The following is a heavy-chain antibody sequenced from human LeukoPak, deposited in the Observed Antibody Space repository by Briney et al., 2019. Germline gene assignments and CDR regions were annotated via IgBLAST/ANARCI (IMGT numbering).Heavy chain of an antibody. V-gene: IGHV4-59*01. CDR3: ARGTKTGNTGYDWSY. CDR2: IYYTGST. Sequence: SETLSLTCSVSGASISPYYWTWIRQPPGRGLEWIGYIYYTGSTTYNSSLKSRVTMSVDTATNQFTLELSSVTAADTAVYYCARGTKTGNTGYDWSYWGQGCLVTVSS. J-gene: IGHJ4*02. D-gene: IGHD5-12*01. CDR1: GASISPYY.